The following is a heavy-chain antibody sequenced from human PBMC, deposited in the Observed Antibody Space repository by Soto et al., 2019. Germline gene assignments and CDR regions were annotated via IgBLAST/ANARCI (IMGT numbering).Heavy chain of an antibody. CDR3: ARDRCYDGTCYSASDS. V-gene: IGHV3-48*02. CDR2: ISTTSFTI. D-gene: IGHD2-15*01. CDR1: GFSFSTYN. Sequence: GGSLRLSCAASGFSFSTYNMDWVRQAPGKRPEWIAYISTTSFTIYYADSVKGRFTISRDNDRNSLYLEMNSLRDEDTAVYYCARDRCYDGTCYSASDSWGQGTLVTVSS. J-gene: IGHJ5*01.